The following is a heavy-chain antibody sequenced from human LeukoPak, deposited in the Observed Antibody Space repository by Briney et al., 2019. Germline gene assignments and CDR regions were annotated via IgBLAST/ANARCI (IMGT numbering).Heavy chain of an antibody. J-gene: IGHJ4*02. CDR3: ARDGAEYSGYDDLDY. CDR2: ISAYNGNT. D-gene: IGHD5-12*01. Sequence: ASVKVSCKASGYTFTNYDINWVRQAPGQGLEWMGWISAYNGNTNYAQKLQGRVTMTTDTSTSTAYMELRSLRSDDTAVYYCARDGAEYSGYDDLDYWGQGTLVTVSS. CDR1: GYTFTNYD. V-gene: IGHV1-18*01.